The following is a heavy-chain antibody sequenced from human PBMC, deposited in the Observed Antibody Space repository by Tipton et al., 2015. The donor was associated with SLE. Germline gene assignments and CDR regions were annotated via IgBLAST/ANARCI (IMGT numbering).Heavy chain of an antibody. Sequence: SLRLSCAASGFSLSTYWMSWVRQAPGRGLEWVATMNEDGRGKYYMDSVQGRFTVSRDSAKNSLYLEMNSLRAEDTAVYYCAKDTTPNHGYTFDHWGQGTLVTVSS. CDR1: GFSLSTYW. CDR3: AKDTTPNHGYTFDH. V-gene: IGHV3-7*01. J-gene: IGHJ4*02. D-gene: IGHD5-24*01. CDR2: MNEDGRGK.